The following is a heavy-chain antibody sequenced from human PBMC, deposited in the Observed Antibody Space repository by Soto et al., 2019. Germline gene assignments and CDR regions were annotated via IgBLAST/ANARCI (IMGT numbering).Heavy chain of an antibody. D-gene: IGHD3-3*01. Sequence: VQLVESGGGVVQPGRSLRLSCAASGFTFSSYAMHWVRQAPGKGLEWVSGISWNSGSIGYADSVKGRFTISRDNAKNSLYLQMNSLRAEDTALYYCAKDIQYYDFWSGYPRSGYSPCFDYWGQGTLVTVSS. CDR3: AKDIQYYDFWSGYPRSGYSPCFDY. V-gene: IGHV3-9*01. CDR1: GFTFSSYA. CDR2: ISWNSGSI. J-gene: IGHJ4*02.